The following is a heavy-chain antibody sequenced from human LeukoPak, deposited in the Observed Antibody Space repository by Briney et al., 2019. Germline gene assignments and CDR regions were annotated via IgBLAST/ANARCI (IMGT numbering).Heavy chain of an antibody. CDR2: IYYSGST. Sequence: SETLSLTCTVSGGSISSSSYYWGWIRQPPGKGLEWIGSIYYSGSTYYNPSLKGRVTISVDTSKNQFSLKLSSVTAADTAVYYCARGNNWFDPWGQGTLVTVSS. CDR3: ARGNNWFDP. CDR1: GGSISSSSYY. D-gene: IGHD3-10*01. V-gene: IGHV4-39*01. J-gene: IGHJ5*02.